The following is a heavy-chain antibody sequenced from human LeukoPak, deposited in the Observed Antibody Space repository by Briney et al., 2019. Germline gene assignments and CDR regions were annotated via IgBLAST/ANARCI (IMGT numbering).Heavy chain of an antibody. CDR2: ISSSSIYI. D-gene: IGHD5-18*01. V-gene: IGHV3-21*01. CDR3: ARGADNYGYIFDY. CDR1: GFTVSSNY. Sequence: GGSLRLSCAASGFTVSSNYVSWVRQAPGKGLEWVSSISSSSIYIYYADSVKGRFTISRDNAKNSLYLQMNSLRAEDTAVYYCARGADNYGYIFDYWGQGTLVTVSS. J-gene: IGHJ4*02.